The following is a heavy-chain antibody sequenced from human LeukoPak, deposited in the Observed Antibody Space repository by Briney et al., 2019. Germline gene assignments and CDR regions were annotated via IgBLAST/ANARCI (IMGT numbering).Heavy chain of an antibody. CDR1: GGSISSGGYY. V-gene: IGHV4-31*03. Sequence: SQTLSLTCTVSGGSISSGGYYWSWIRQHPGKSLEWIGYIYYSGSTYYNPSLKSRVTISVDTSKNQFSLKLSSVTAADTAVYYCARDRSQDYYYYYMDVWGKGTTVTVSS. J-gene: IGHJ6*03. CDR2: IYYSGST. CDR3: ARDRSQDYYYYYMDV.